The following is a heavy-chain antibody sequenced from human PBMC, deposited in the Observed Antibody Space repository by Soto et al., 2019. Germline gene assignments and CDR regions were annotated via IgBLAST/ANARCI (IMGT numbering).Heavy chain of an antibody. J-gene: IGHJ4*01. D-gene: IGHD5-12*01. CDR3: AFSHAEKSGSCLDF. CDR2: IWFGGSEE. Sequence: PGESLRLSCAASGFTFRAYGMHWVRQAPGKGLEWVGVIWFGGSEEYYADSVKGRFTVSRENSKNTSYLIVNNLRAEDTAVYYGAFSHAEKSGSCLDFWGHGTLVTVSS. V-gene: IGHV3-33*01. CDR1: GFTFRAYG.